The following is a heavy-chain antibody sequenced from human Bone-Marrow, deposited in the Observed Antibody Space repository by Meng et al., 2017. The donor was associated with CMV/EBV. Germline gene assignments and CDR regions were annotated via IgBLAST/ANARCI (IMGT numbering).Heavy chain of an antibody. V-gene: IGHV1-69*05. Sequence: SVKVSCKASGGTFSSYAISWVRQAPGQGLEWMGGIIPIFGTANYAQKFQGRVTITTGESTSTAYMELSSLRSEDTAVYYCARGGRGGRGDAFDIWGQGTMVTVSS. CDR1: GGTFSSYA. CDR3: ARGGRGGRGDAFDI. CDR2: IIPIFGTA. J-gene: IGHJ3*02. D-gene: IGHD3-16*01.